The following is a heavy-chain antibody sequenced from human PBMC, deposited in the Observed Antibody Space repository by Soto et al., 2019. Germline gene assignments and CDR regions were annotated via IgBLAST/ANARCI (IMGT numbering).Heavy chain of an antibody. CDR3: AKVAPTRADVGSYSYYGLDV. V-gene: IGHV3-23*01. D-gene: IGHD2-2*01. CDR2: ISASGINT. Sequence: EVQLLGSGGGLVQPGGSLRLSCAASGFIFNNYAMSWVRQAPGKGLEWVSTISASGINTYYTQSVKGRFTISRDNSKNTLFLQMNSLTAADTAVFYCAKVAPTRADVGSYSYYGLDVWGQGTTVTVSS. CDR1: GFIFNNYA. J-gene: IGHJ6*02.